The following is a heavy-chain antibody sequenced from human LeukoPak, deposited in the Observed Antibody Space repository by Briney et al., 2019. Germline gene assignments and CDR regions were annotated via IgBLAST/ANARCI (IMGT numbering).Heavy chain of an antibody. Sequence: GGSLRLSCAASGFTFSSYWMNWVRQAPGKGLVWVSRIASDGSSTTYADSVKGRFSISRDNSKSTLYLQLNSLRADDTAVYYCAKDRHRGGYDPDGMDVWGQGTTVTVSS. CDR3: AKDRHRGGYDPDGMDV. CDR1: GFTFSSYW. D-gene: IGHD5-24*01. J-gene: IGHJ6*02. V-gene: IGHV3-74*01. CDR2: IASDGSST.